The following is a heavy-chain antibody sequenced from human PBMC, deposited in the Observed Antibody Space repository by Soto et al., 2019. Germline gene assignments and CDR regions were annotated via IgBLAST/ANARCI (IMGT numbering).Heavy chain of an antibody. D-gene: IGHD2-21*01. CDR3: AKLWGYYFES. V-gene: IGHV3-53*01. CDR2: IYTRGTT. CDR1: GFSVNNNY. Sequence: VGSLRLSCSASGFSVNNNYMTWVRQAPGRRPEWVAVIYTRGTTHYADFATGRFTFSRDNSKNTLYLQMDSLRPEDTAVYYCAKLWGYYFESWGPGTLVTVSS. J-gene: IGHJ4*02.